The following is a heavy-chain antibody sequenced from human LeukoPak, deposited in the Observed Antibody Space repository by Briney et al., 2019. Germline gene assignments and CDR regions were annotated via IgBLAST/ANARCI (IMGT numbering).Heavy chain of an antibody. CDR3: AGTDSGSYSRWFDY. CDR1: GFTFSSYS. V-gene: IGHV3-48*01. J-gene: IGHJ4*02. CDR2: ISSSSTNK. Sequence: GGSLRLSCAASGFTFSSYSMNWARQAPGKGLEWVSYISSSSTNKYYADSVKGRFTVSRDNAKNSLYLQMNSLRAEDTAVYYCAGTDSGSYSRWFDYWGQGTLVTVSS. D-gene: IGHD1-26*01.